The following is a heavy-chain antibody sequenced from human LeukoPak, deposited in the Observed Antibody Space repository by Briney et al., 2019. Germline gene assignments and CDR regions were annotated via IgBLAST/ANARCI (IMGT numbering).Heavy chain of an antibody. CDR2: ISGSGGST. D-gene: IGHD3-10*01. Sequence: GGSLRLSCAASGFTFSSYAMSGVRQAPGKGLEWVSAISGSGGSTYYADSVKGRFTISRDNSKNTLYLQMNSLRAEDTAVYYCAKGWFGEPSYGMDVWGQGTTVTVSS. CDR1: GFTFSSYA. CDR3: AKGWFGEPSYGMDV. V-gene: IGHV3-23*01. J-gene: IGHJ6*02.